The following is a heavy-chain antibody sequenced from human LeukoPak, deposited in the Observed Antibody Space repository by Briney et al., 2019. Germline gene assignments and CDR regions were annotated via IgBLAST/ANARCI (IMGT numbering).Heavy chain of an antibody. CDR2: INPSGDNT. D-gene: IGHD3-22*01. CDR1: GYTFINYY. J-gene: IGHJ4*02. Sequence: GASVKVSCKASGYTFINYYVHWVRQAPGQGLEWMGMINPSGDNTNSAQKFQGRLTMTRDTSTNTVYMELGSLTSDDTAVYYCARGKYSGGYFCDKWGQGTLVTVSS. CDR3: ARGKYSGGYFCDK. V-gene: IGHV1-46*01.